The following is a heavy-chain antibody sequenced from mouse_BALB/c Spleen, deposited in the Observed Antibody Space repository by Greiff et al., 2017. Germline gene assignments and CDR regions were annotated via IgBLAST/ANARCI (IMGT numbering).Heavy chain of an antibody. CDR2: INPGSGGT. CDR1: GYAFTNYL. Sequence: VQLQQSGAELVRPGPSVTVSCKASGYAFTNYLIEWVKQRPGQGLEWLGVINPGSGGTNYNAKFKGQATLTADTTSRTAYMQLSRLTSDASEVYDRAGATVVESPWYIDVWGAGTSVTVSS. V-gene: IGHV1-54*01. CDR3: AGATVVESPWYIDV. J-gene: IGHJ1*01. D-gene: IGHD1-1*01.